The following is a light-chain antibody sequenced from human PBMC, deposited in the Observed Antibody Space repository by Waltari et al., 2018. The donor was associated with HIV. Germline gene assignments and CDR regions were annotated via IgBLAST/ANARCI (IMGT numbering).Light chain of an antibody. CDR1: SGSIASNS. CDR3: QSSDTSNFVI. Sequence: NFMLTQPHSVSESPGKTVIISCTRSSGSIASNSVQWYQQRPCSAPTTVISDNNQRPSGVPDRFSGSIDVSSSSASLTISGLETEDEADYYCQSSDTSNFVIFGGGTKLTV. J-gene: IGLJ2*01. V-gene: IGLV6-57*03. CDR2: DNN.